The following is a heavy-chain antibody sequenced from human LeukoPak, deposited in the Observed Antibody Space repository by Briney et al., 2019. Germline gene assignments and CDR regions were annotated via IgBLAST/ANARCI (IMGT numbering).Heavy chain of an antibody. CDR1: GGSFSGYY. CDR3: AGGRQIRTYYYDSSGYLNFDY. V-gene: IGHV4-34*01. CDR2: INHSGST. D-gene: IGHD3-22*01. J-gene: IGHJ4*02. Sequence: SETLSLTCAVYGGSFSGYYWSWIRQPPGKGLEWIGEINHSGSTNYNPSLKSRVTISVDTSKNQFSLKLSSVTAADTAVYYCAGGRQIRTYYYDSSGYLNFDYWGQGTLVTVSS.